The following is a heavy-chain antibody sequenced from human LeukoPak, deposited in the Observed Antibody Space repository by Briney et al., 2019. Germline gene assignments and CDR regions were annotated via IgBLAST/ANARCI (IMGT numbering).Heavy chain of an antibody. V-gene: IGHV3-23*01. Sequence: GGSLRLSCAASGFTFSSYGMSWVRQAPGKGLEWVSAISGSGGSTYYADSVKGRFTISRDNSKNTLYLQMNSLRAEDTAVYYCARDRSGMLPNYFDYWGQGTLVTVSS. CDR1: GFTFSSYG. D-gene: IGHD3-10*01. J-gene: IGHJ4*02. CDR2: ISGSGGST. CDR3: ARDRSGMLPNYFDY.